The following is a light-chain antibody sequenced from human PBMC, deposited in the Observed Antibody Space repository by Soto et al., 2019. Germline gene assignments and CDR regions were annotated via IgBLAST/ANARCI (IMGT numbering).Light chain of an antibody. J-gene: IGLJ1*01. CDR1: SSDVGGYNY. CDR2: EVS. CDR3: SSYTSSSTLYV. Sequence: QSALTQPASVSGSPGQSITISCTGTSSDVGGYNYVSWYQQHPDKAPKLMIYEVSNRPSGVSNRFSGSKSGNTASLTISGLQAEDEADYHCSSYTSSSTLYVFGTGTKLTVL. V-gene: IGLV2-14*01.